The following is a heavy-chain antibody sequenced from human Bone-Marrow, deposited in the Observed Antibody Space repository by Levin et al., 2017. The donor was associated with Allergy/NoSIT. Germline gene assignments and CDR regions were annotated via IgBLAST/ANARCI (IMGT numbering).Heavy chain of an antibody. D-gene: IGHD3-16*01. CDR1: GLSFSNYD. Sequence: PGGSLRLSCAASGLSFSNYDMNWVRQAPGKVLEWVSSISGGSSRIYYADSVKGRFTISRDNAKNSLYLQMNSLRVEDTAVYYCASWAMFYYDGSDFDYFYYGMDVWGQGTTVTVSS. CDR3: ASWAMFYYDGSDFDYFYYGMDV. CDR2: ISGGSSRI. J-gene: IGHJ6*02. V-gene: IGHV3-21*06.